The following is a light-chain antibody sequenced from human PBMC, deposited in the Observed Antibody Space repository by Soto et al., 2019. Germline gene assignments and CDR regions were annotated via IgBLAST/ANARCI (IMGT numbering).Light chain of an antibody. V-gene: IGKV3-15*01. CDR3: QKYNNWATWT. CDR1: QSVSSN. CDR2: GAS. J-gene: IGKJ1*01. Sequence: EIGMTQSPANLSVSPGERATLSCRASQSVSSNLAWYQQKPGQAPRLLIYGASTRATGIPARFSGSGSGTEFTLTISRRQSEDFAVYYCQKYNNWATWTFGQGTKVEIK.